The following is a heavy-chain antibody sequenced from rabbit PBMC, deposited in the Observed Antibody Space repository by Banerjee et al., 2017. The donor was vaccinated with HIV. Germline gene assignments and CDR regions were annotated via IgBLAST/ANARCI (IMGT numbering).Heavy chain of an antibody. J-gene: IGHJ4*01. CDR3: ARDLAAVTGWNFNL. Sequence: QEQLEESGGDLVKPEGSLTLTCTASGFSFSNKYVMCWVRQAPGKGLEWIACIYTSSGTTYYASWAKGRFTISKTSSTTVTLQMTSLTAADTATYLCARDLAAVTGWNFNLWGPGTLVTVS. CDR2: IYTSSGTT. CDR1: GFSFSNKYV. D-gene: IGHD7-1*01. V-gene: IGHV1S45*01.